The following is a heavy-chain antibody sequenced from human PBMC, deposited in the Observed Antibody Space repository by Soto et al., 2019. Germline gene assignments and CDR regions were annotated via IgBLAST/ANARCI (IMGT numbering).Heavy chain of an antibody. D-gene: IGHD6-19*01. CDR1: GFTFSGYE. CDR2: ISSSGHTT. V-gene: IGHV3-23*01. CDR3: VKGGWLDD. J-gene: IGHJ4*02. Sequence: EVHLLESGGGLVQPGGSLRLSCAASGFTFSGYEMSWARQGPGKGLEWVSFISSSGHTTYYADSVKGRFTMSRDNCKNTIYLQMSRLRGEDAALYYCVKGGWLDDWGQGTLVTVSS.